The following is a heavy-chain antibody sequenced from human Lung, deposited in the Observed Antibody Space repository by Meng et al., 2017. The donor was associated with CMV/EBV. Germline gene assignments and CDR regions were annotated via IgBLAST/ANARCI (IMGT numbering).Heavy chain of an antibody. J-gene: IGHJ6*02. Sequence: SXTLSLXCTVSGGSISSYYWSWIRQPPGKGLEDIGYIYYSGSTSYNPSLKSRVTISVDTSKNQFSLKLSSVTAADTAVYYCARHGSGSYFYGMEVWGQGNXVTGAS. CDR1: GGSISSYY. D-gene: IGHD3-10*01. V-gene: IGHV4-59*01. CDR3: ARHGSGSYFYGMEV. CDR2: IYYSGST.